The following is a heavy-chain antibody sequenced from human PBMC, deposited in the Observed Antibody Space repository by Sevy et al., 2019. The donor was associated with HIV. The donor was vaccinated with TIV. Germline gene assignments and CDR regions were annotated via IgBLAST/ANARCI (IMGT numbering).Heavy chain of an antibody. J-gene: IGHJ4*02. CDR1: GFDFSIYS. CDR3: AKDMGLVVFDS. V-gene: IGHV3-30*02. Sequence: GALRLSCAASGFDFSIYSMSWVRQAPGKGLEWVAFVRYVGSNKYYADSVKGRFTISRDNSKNTLYLQMISLRTEDTAIYYCAKDMGLVVFDSWGQGTLVTVSS. CDR2: VRYVGSNK. D-gene: IGHD6-6*01.